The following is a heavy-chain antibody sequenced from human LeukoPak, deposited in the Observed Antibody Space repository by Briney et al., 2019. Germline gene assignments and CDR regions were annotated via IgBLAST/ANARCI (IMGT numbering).Heavy chain of an antibody. V-gene: IGHV3-23*01. CDR3: AKDKTGATRRPYYFDY. Sequence: TGGSLRLSCAASGFTFGSYAMSWVRQAPGKGLEWVSGISGSGGSTVYVDSVKGRFTISRDNSKNTLYLQMNSLRAEDTAVYYCAKDKTGATRRPYYFDYWGQGTLVTVSS. CDR1: GFTFGSYA. D-gene: IGHD1-26*01. CDR2: ISGSGGST. J-gene: IGHJ4*02.